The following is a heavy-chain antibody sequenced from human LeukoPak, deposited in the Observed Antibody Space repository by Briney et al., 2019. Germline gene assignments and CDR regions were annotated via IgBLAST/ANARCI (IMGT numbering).Heavy chain of an antibody. CDR2: INNNGAT. Sequence: SETLSLTCPVPGGSMRIGGYYWSWIRQHPGKGLEWIGHINNNGATYYNPSLKSRLTISVDTSKDQFSLKLTSVNAADTAVYYCARVGERLSMLLGVLPSYLDYWGQGILVTVSS. J-gene: IGHJ4*02. CDR3: ARVGERLSMLLGVLPSYLDY. V-gene: IGHV4-31*03. D-gene: IGHD3-10*01. CDR1: GGSMRIGGYY.